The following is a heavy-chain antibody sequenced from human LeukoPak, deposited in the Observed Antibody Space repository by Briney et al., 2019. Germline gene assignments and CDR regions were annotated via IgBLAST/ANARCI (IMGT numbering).Heavy chain of an antibody. CDR3: ATEQQLARLEH. CDR1: GFTFSSYA. Sequence: GGSLRLSCAASGFTFSSYAMHWVRQAPGKGLEWVAVISYDGSNKYYADSVKGRFTISRDNSKNTLYLQMNSLRAEDTAVYYCATEQQLARLEHWGQGTPVTVSS. D-gene: IGHD6-13*01. J-gene: IGHJ4*02. V-gene: IGHV3-30*04. CDR2: ISYDGSNK.